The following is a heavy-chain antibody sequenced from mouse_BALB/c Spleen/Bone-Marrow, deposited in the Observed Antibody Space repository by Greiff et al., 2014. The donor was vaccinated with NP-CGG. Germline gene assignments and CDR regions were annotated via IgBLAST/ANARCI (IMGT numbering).Heavy chain of an antibody. J-gene: IGHJ3*01. CDR2: IDPANGNT. CDR3: ASYYYGSSGVAY. Sequence: VQLQQSGAELVKPGASVKLSCTASGFNIKDTYMHWVKQRPEQGLEWIGRIDPANGNTKYDPKFQGKATITADTSSNTAYLQLSSLTSEDTAVYYCASYYYGSSGVAYWGQGTLVTVSA. CDR1: GFNIKDTY. D-gene: IGHD1-1*01. V-gene: IGHV14-3*02.